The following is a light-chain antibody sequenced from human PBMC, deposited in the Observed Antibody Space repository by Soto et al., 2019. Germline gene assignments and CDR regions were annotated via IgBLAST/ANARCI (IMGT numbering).Light chain of an antibody. CDR2: GAS. J-gene: IGKJ2*01. CDR1: RSVSTN. Sequence: EIVLTQSPGSLSVSPGERATLSCRASRSVSTNLAWYQQKPGQGPRLFIYGASNRATGVPARFSGTGSGPDFTLTISSPQSEDFAVYYCQQYYNWPPYTVGQGTKLDI. V-gene: IGKV3-15*01. CDR3: QQYYNWPPYT.